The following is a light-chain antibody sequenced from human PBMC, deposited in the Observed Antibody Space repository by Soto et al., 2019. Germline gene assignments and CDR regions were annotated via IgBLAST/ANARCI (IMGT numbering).Light chain of an antibody. Sequence: QSVLTQPPSASGTPGQRVTISCSGSSSNIGSNTVNWYQQLPGTAPTLLIYYNNQRPSGVPDRFSGSKSGTSASLAISGLQSEDESHYYCAAWDDSLYGWVFGGGTKLTVL. CDR2: YNN. J-gene: IGLJ3*02. CDR3: AAWDDSLYGWV. V-gene: IGLV1-44*01. CDR1: SSNIGSNT.